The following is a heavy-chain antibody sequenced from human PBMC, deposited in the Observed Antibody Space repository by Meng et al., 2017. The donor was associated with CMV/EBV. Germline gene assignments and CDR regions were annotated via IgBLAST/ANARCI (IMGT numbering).Heavy chain of an antibody. J-gene: IGHJ6*02. Sequence: GESLKISCAASGFTVSSNYMSWVRQAPGKGLEWVSSISSSSSYIYYADSVKGRFTISRDNAKNSLYLQMNSLRAEDTAVYYCARDRVGSGSYYWYYYYYYGMDVWGQGTTVTVSS. CDR1: GFTVSSNY. V-gene: IGHV3-21*01. CDR2: ISSSSSYI. CDR3: ARDRVGSGSYYWYYYYYYGMDV. D-gene: IGHD3-10*01.